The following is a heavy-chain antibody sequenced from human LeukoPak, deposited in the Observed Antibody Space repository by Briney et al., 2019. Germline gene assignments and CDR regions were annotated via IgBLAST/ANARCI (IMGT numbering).Heavy chain of an antibody. D-gene: IGHD3-10*01. CDR1: GFTFSDYY. CDR2: ISSSGSPI. CDR3: ARGSLVHYYGSGSYRIRAGFDC. V-gene: IGHV3-11*04. Sequence: PGGSLRLSCATSGFTFSDYYMSWIRQAPGKGLEWVSYISSSGSPIYYADSVKGRLTISRDNAKNSLFLQMNSLRAEDTAVYYCARGSLVHYYGSGSYRIRAGFDCWGQGTLVTVSS. J-gene: IGHJ4*02.